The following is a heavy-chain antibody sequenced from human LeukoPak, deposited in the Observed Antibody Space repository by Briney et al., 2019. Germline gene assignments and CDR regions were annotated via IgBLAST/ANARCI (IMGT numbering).Heavy chain of an antibody. D-gene: IGHD3-3*01. CDR3: ARRPGLLRFFASYYFDY. V-gene: IGHV4-34*01. J-gene: IGHJ4*02. Sequence: SETLSLTCAVYGGSFSGYYWSWIRQPPGKGLEWIGEINHSGSTNYNPSLKSRVTISVDTSKNQFSLKLSSVTAADTAVYYCARRPGLLRFFASYYFDYWGQGTLVTVSS. CDR2: INHSGST. CDR1: GGSFSGYY.